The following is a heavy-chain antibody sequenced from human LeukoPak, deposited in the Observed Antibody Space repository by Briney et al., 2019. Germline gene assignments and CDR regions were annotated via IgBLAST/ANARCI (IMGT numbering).Heavy chain of an antibody. J-gene: IGHJ4*02. D-gene: IGHD4-17*01. CDR3: ARHSSDTVTSV. CDR2: IYYSGST. CDR1: GGSISSSSYY. Sequence: SETLSLTCTVSGGSISSSSYYWGWIRQPPGKGLGWIGSIYYSGSTYYNPSLKSRVTISVDTSKNQFSLKLSSVTAADTAVYYCARHSSDTVTSVWGQGTLVTVSS. V-gene: IGHV4-39*01.